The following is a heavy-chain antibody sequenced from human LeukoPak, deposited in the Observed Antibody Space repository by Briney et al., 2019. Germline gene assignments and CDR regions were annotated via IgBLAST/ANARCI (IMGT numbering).Heavy chain of an antibody. CDR3: ARGRRAVAGKRWGYYYYYMDV. V-gene: IGHV4-34*01. Sequence: SETLSLTCAVYGGSFSGYYWSWIRQPPGKGLEWIGEINHSGSTNYNPSLKSRVTISVDTSKNQFSLKMSSVTAADTAVYYCARGRRAVAGKRWGYYYYYMDVWGKGTTVTVSS. CDR1: GGSFSGYY. J-gene: IGHJ6*03. D-gene: IGHD6-19*01. CDR2: INHSGST.